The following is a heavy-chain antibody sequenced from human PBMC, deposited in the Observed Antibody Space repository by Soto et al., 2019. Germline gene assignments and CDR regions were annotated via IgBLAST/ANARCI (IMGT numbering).Heavy chain of an antibody. V-gene: IGHV4-59*01. Sequence: PSETLSLTCTVSGGSISSYYWSLLRQPPGKGLEWIGYIYYSGSTNYNPSLKSRVTISVDTSKNQFSLKQSSVTAADTAVYYCARGSSFPSTKYNWFDPWGQGTLVTVSS. D-gene: IGHD6-6*01. CDR3: ARGSSFPSTKYNWFDP. CDR2: IYYSGST. J-gene: IGHJ5*02. CDR1: GGSISSYY.